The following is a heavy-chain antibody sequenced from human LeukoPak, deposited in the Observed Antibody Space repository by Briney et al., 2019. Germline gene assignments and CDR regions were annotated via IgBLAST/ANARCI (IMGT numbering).Heavy chain of an antibody. V-gene: IGHV3-7*01. D-gene: IGHD5-24*01. CDR3: VRDGGVDGYDLLDY. Sequence: GGSLRLSCAASGFTFSNYWMTWVRQAPGKGLEWVAHINQDGSKAYYMDSVKARFTVSRDNAENSVSLHMNSLRAEDTAVDYCVRDGGVDGYDLLDYWSQGSLVTVSS. CDR2: INQDGSKA. CDR1: GFTFSNYW. J-gene: IGHJ4*02.